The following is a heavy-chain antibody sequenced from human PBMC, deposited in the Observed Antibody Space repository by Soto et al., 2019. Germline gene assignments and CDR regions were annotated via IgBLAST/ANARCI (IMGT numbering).Heavy chain of an antibody. Sequence: LRLSCASSGFTFSSYSMNWVRQAPGKGLEWVSYISSSSSTIYYADSVKGRFTISRDNAKNSLYLQMNSLRDEDTAVYYCARSPVPYYYDSSGYYFDYWGQGTLVTVSS. CDR2: ISSSSSTI. CDR3: ARSPVPYYYDSSGYYFDY. CDR1: GFTFSSYS. D-gene: IGHD3-22*01. J-gene: IGHJ4*02. V-gene: IGHV3-48*02.